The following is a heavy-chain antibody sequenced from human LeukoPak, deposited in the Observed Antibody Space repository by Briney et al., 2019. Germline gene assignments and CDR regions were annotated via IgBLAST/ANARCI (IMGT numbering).Heavy chain of an antibody. CDR3: ARAPGVRYYYYMDV. CDR2: INWNGGNT. D-gene: IGHD2-8*01. J-gene: IGHJ6*03. V-gene: IGHV3-20*04. CDR1: GFTSSSYS. Sequence: PGGSLRLSCAASGFTSSSYSMNWVRQAPGKGLEWVSGINWNGGNTGYADSVKGRFTISRDNVKKSLYLQMNSLRAEDTALYYCARAPGVRYYYYMDVWGKGTTVTVSS.